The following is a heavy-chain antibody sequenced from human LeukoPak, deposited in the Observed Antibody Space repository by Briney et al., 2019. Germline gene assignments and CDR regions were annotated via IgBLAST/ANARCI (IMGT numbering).Heavy chain of an antibody. CDR3: ARHYDILTGYSAYYYYYGMDV. V-gene: IGHV3-53*04. Sequence: GGSLRLSCAASGFTVSSNYMSWVRQAPGKVLEWVSVIYSGGSTYYADSVKGRFTISRHNSKNTLYLQMNSLRAEDTAVYYCARHYDILTGYSAYYYYYGMDVWGQGTTVTVSS. CDR1: GFTVSSNY. J-gene: IGHJ6*02. CDR2: IYSGGST. D-gene: IGHD3-9*01.